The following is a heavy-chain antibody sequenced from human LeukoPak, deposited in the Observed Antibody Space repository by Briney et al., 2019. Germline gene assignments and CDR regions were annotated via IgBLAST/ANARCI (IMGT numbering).Heavy chain of an antibody. J-gene: IGHJ3*02. V-gene: IGHV4-59*01. D-gene: IGHD1-1*01. CDR3: ARDPLSTNDFDI. Sequence: SETLSLTCTVSGGSITNSYWNWIRQSPGKGLEWIGYINYSGSTNYNPSLKSRFTISVDTSKNQFSLKLSSVTAADTAVYFCARDPLSTNDFDIWGQGTMVTVSS. CDR1: GGSITNSY. CDR2: INYSGST.